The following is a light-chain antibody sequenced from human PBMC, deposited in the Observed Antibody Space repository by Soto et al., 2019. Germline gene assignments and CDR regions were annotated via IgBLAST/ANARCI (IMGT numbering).Light chain of an antibody. CDR1: KLGDKY. Sequence: SYELTQPPSVSVSPGQTASITCSGDKLGDKYACWYQQKPGQSPVLVIYQDSKRPSGIPERFSGSNSGNTATLTISGTQAMDEADYYCQAWDRSIGVVFGGGTKLTVL. CDR2: QDS. J-gene: IGLJ2*01. CDR3: QAWDRSIGVV. V-gene: IGLV3-1*01.